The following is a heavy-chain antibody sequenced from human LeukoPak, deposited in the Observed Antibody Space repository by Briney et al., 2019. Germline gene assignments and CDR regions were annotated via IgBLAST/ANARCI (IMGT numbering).Heavy chain of an antibody. CDR2: ISTYDDGR. J-gene: IGHJ4*02. CDR1: GYTFTRYG. V-gene: IGHV1-18*01. Sequence: GASVKVSCRGSGYTFTRYGISWVRQAPGDGLEWMGWISTYDDGRSNAQKFQGRVTLTTDISTNTAYMELTSLRSDDTAVYYCASRSHKTIVGADTREVGDYWGQGTLVTVSS. D-gene: IGHD6-19*01. CDR3: ASRSHKTIVGADTREVGDY.